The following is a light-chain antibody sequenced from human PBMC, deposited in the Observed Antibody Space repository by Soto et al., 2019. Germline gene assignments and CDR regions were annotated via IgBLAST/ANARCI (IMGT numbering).Light chain of an antibody. Sequence: DIQMTQSPSSLSASVGDRVTITCRASQGISNYLAWYQQKPGKVPKLLIYAASTLQSGVPSRFSGSGSGTDFTLTISSLQHEDVETYYCQKYNSAQWTLGQGTKVDIK. CDR2: AAS. CDR3: QKYNSAQWT. J-gene: IGKJ1*01. V-gene: IGKV1-27*01. CDR1: QGISNY.